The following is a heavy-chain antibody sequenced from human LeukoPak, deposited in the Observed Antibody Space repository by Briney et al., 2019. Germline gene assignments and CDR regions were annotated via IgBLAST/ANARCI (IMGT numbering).Heavy chain of an antibody. D-gene: IGHD3-22*01. CDR2: LSRSGSRT. V-gene: IGHV3-23*01. CDR3: AKDDSSGYYHDH. CDR1: GFRFSNYA. J-gene: IGHJ5*02. Sequence: GGSLRLSCVGSGFRFSNYAMNWVRQAPGKGLQWVSALSRSGSRTFYPDSVKGRFTISRDNSKNTLYLQMDSLRAEDTAIYYCAKDDSSGYYHDHWGQGTLVTVSS.